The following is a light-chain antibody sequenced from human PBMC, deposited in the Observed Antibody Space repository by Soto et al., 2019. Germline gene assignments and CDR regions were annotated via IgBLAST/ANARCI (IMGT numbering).Light chain of an antibody. CDR1: QGISSY. CDR3: QQLNSYPLP. J-gene: IGKJ4*01. V-gene: IGKV1-9*01. CDR2: AAS. Sequence: IQLTQSPSSLYASVGDRVTITCRASQGISSYLTWYQQKPGKAPKLLIYAASTLHSGVPSKFSGSGSGTDFTLTISSLQPEDFATYYCQQLNSYPLPFGGRSNVDIK.